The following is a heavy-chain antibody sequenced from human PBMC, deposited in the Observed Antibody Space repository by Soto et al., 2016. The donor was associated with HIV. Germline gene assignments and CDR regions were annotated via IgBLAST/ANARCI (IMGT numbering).Heavy chain of an antibody. V-gene: IGHV3-23*01. D-gene: IGHD3-10*01. Sequence: EVQLLESGGGLVQPGGSRRDSPVQPLDSPLVSYAMSWVRQAPGKGLEWVSAISGSGGSTYYADSVKGRFTISRDNSKNTLYLQMNSLRAEDTAVYYCAKDQDLVTFGFGELSFDYWGPGNPGHRLL. CDR1: DSPLVSYA. CDR3: AKDQDLVTFGFGELSFDY. J-gene: IGHJ4*02. CDR2: ISGSGGST.